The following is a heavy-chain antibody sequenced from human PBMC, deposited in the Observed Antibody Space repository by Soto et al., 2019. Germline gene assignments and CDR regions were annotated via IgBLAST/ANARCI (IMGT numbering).Heavy chain of an antibody. CDR2: MSPNSGNT. Sequence: QVQLVQSGAEVKEPGASVNVSCKASGYTFTSFDINWMRQATGQGPEWMGWMSPNSGNTGYVQKFQGRVTLTRVTSISTGYMELSSLRSEDTAVYYCARGITRGVDYWGQGTLVTVSS. D-gene: IGHD1-20*01. CDR1: GYTFTSFD. J-gene: IGHJ4*02. CDR3: ARGITRGVDY. V-gene: IGHV1-8*01.